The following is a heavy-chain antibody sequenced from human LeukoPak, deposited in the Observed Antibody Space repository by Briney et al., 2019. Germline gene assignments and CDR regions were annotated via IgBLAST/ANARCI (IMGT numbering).Heavy chain of an antibody. CDR3: ARGMITFGGVTGDAFDI. Sequence: GGSLRLSCAASGFTFSSYSMNWVRQAPGKGLEWVSSISSSSSYIYCADSVKGRFTISRDNAKNSLYLQMNSLRAEDTAVYYCARGMITFGGVTGDAFDIWGQGTMVTVSS. D-gene: IGHD3-16*01. CDR2: ISSSSSYI. J-gene: IGHJ3*02. V-gene: IGHV3-21*01. CDR1: GFTFSSYS.